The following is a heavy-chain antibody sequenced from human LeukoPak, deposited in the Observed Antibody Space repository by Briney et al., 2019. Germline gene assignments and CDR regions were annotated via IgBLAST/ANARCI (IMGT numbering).Heavy chain of an antibody. V-gene: IGHV3-11*01. J-gene: IGHJ6*02. CDR1: GFTFSDYY. Sequence: GGSLRLSCAASGFTFSDYYMSWIRQAPGKGLEWVSYISSTSNTIYYSDSVRGRFTVSRDNAKNSLYLQMNSLRAEDTAVYYCARGPFYYGSGSYSLPRYYGMDVWGQGTTVTVSS. CDR3: ARGPFYYGSGSYSLPRYYGMDV. CDR2: ISSTSNTI. D-gene: IGHD3-10*01.